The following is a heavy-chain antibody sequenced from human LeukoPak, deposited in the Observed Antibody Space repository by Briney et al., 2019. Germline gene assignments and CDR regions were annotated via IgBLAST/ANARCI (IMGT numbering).Heavy chain of an antibody. CDR1: GGSISGYY. D-gene: IGHD4-17*01. CDR2: IYYSGST. CDR3: ARGSDYGDYEN. V-gene: IGHV4-59*12. Sequence: SETLSLTCTVSGGSISGYYWSWIRQPPGKGLEWIGYIYYSGSTNYNPSLKSRVTISVDTSKNQFSLKLSSVTAADTAVYYCARGSDYGDYENWGQGTLVTVSS. J-gene: IGHJ4*02.